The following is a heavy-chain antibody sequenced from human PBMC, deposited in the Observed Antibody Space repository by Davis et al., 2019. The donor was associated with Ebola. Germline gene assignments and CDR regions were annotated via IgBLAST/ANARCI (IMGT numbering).Heavy chain of an antibody. CDR1: RFSLSTRGVG. D-gene: IGHD3-16*01. CDR3: AHVGDGASVRFDY. CDR2: IYDNGDK. Sequence: SGPTLVKPTQTLTLTCTVSRFSLSTRGVGVGWIRQPPGEALEWLALIYDNGDKRYNPSLKSRLTITKDTSKKQVVLTVTNIDPVDTAIYYCAHVGDGASVRFDYWGQGTLVTVSP. J-gene: IGHJ4*02. V-gene: IGHV2-5*01.